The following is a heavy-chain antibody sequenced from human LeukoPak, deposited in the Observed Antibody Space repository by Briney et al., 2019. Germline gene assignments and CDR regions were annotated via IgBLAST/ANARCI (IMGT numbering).Heavy chain of an antibody. V-gene: IGHV1-69*13. CDR3: ARPKIAAARLKYYYYGMDV. CDR1: GGTFSSYA. J-gene: IGHJ6*02. Sequence: ASVKVSCKASGGTFSSYAISWVRQAPGQGLEWMGGIIPIFGTANYAQKFQGRVMITADESTSTAYMELSSLRSEDTAVYYCARPKIAAARLKYYYYGMDVWGQGTTVTVSS. CDR2: IIPIFGTA. D-gene: IGHD6-13*01.